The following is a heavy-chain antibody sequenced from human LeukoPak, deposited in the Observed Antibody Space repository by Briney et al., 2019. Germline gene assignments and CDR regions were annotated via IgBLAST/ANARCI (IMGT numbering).Heavy chain of an antibody. J-gene: IGHJ4*02. V-gene: IGHV4-34*01. CDR1: GGSISGYY. D-gene: IGHD3-22*01. CDR2: INHSGST. Sequence: SETLSLTCAVYGGSISGYYWSWIRQPPGKGLEWIGEINHSGSTNYNPSLKSRVTISVDTSKNQFSLKLSSVTAADTAVYYCARHKLGTYYYDSSGYSFDYWGQGTLVTVSS. CDR3: ARHKLGTYYYDSSGYSFDY.